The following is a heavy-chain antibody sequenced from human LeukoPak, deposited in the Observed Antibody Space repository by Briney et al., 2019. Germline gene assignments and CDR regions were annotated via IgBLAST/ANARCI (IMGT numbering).Heavy chain of an antibody. CDR2: ISAYNGNT. CDR1: GYTFTSYG. Sequence: ASVKVSCKASGYTFTSYGISWVRQAPGQGLEWMGWISAYNGNTNYAQKLQGRATMTTDTSTSTAYMELRSLRSDDTAVYYCARAPRYQYYYDSSGSLGYWGQGTLVTVSS. V-gene: IGHV1-18*01. CDR3: ARAPRYQYYYDSSGSLGY. J-gene: IGHJ4*02. D-gene: IGHD3-22*01.